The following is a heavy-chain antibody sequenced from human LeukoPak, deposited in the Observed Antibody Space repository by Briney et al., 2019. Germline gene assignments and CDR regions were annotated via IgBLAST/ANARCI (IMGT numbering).Heavy chain of an antibody. CDR1: GFTFSTYW. CDR2: IKEDGSDK. V-gene: IGHV3-7*01. D-gene: IGHD6-19*01. J-gene: IGHJ4*02. CDR3: ARGSGWTDY. Sequence: GGSLRLSCEASGFTFSTYWMTWVRQAPGKGLEWVANIKEDGSDKYYVDSVKGRFTISRDNAKNSVYLQMNSLRAEDTAVYSCARGSGWTDYWGQGTLVTVSS.